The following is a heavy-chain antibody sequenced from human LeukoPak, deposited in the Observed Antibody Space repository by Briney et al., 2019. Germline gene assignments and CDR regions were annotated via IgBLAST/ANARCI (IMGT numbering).Heavy chain of an antibody. CDR1: GGSVSGYC. D-gene: IGHD6-13*01. J-gene: IGHJ4*02. V-gene: IGHV4-34*01. CDR2: INHSGST. Sequence: SETLSLTCAVYGGSVSGYCWSWIRQPPGKGLEWIGEINHSGSTNYNPSLKSRVTISVDTSKNQFSLKLSSVTAADTAVYYCARGRPGGSRYFAYWGQGTLVTVSS. CDR3: ARGRPGGSRYFAY.